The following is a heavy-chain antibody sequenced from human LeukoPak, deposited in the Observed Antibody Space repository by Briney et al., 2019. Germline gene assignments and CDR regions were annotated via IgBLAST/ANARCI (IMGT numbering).Heavy chain of an antibody. CDR2: VSYSGST. D-gene: IGHD3-22*01. V-gene: IGHV4-59*01. J-gene: IGHJ4*02. CDR1: AGSIGSYY. CDR3: ARATSGYYFDF. Sequence: KPSETLSLTFTVSAGSIGSYYWNCIPQPPRKRLEWIGYVSYSGSTNYNPSLKSRVTMSVDKSKNQFSLKLTSVTAADTAVYFSARATSGYYFDFWDQGTLVTVSS.